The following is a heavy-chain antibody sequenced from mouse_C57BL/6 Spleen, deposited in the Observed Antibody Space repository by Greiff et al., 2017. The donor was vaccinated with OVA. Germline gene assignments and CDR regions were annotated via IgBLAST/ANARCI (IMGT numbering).Heavy chain of an antibody. J-gene: IGHJ2*01. CDR2: IYPGSGST. CDR3: AIENGVYDYGGFYYFDY. V-gene: IGHV1-55*01. Sequence: QVQLQQPGAELVKPGASVKMSCKASGYTFTSYWITWVKQRPGQGLEWIGDIYPGSGSTNYNEKFKSKATLTVDTSSSTAYMQLSSLTSEDSAVYYCAIENGVYDYGGFYYFDYWGQGTTLTVSS. CDR1: GYTFTSYW. D-gene: IGHD2-4*01.